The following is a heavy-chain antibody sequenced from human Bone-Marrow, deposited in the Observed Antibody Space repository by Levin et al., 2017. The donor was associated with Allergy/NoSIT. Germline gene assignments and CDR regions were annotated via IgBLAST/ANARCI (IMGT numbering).Heavy chain of an antibody. CDR2: IYQSGRS. CDR3: ARVIVGSLGEAFDY. V-gene: IGHV4-30-2*01. CDR1: GGSMNSGGHS. D-gene: IGHD3/OR15-3a*01. Sequence: PSETLSLNCAVSGGSMNSGGHSWSWIRQPPGEGLEWIGYIYQSGRSHYNPSLNSRATISADRSKNQFSLSLTSVTAADMAVYYCARVIVGSLGEAFDYWGQGILVTVSS. J-gene: IGHJ4*02.